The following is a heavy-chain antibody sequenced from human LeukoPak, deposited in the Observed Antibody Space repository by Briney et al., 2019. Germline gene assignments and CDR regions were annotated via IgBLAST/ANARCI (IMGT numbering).Heavy chain of an antibody. CDR1: GFTFSIYE. J-gene: IGHJ4*02. D-gene: IGHD5-18*01. CDR2: ISGSGGST. V-gene: IGHV3-23*01. Sequence: PGGSLRLSCAASGFTFSIYEMNWVRQAPGKGLEWVSAISGSGGSTYYADSVKGRFTISRDNSKNTLYLQMNSLRAEDTAVYYCAKVGTAIFHFDYWGQGTLVTVSS. CDR3: AKVGTAIFHFDY.